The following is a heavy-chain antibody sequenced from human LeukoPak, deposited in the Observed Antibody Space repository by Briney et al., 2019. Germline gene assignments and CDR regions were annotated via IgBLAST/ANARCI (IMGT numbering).Heavy chain of an antibody. D-gene: IGHD3-22*01. V-gene: IGHV3-23*01. J-gene: IGHJ4*02. Sequence: GGSLRLSCAASGFTFSSYAMSWVRQAPGKGLEWVSAISGSGGSTYYADSVKGRFTISRDNSKNTLYLQMNSLRAEDTAVYYCAKDLYDSSGYYGGYFDYWGQGILVTVSS. CDR2: ISGSGGST. CDR1: GFTFSSYA. CDR3: AKDLYDSSGYYGGYFDY.